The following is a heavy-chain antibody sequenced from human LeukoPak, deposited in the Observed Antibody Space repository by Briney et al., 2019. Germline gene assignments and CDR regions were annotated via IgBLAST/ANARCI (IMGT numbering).Heavy chain of an antibody. D-gene: IGHD3-10*01. CDR2: INSDGSST. Sequence: PGGSLRLSCAASGFTFSSYWMHWVRQAPGKGLVWVSRINSDGSSTSYADSVKGRFTISRDNSKNTLYLQMNSLRAEDTAVYYCASPPNSRGVIVPAEYFQHWGQGTLVTVSS. V-gene: IGHV3-74*01. CDR1: GFTFSSYW. J-gene: IGHJ1*01. CDR3: ASPPNSRGVIVPAEYFQH.